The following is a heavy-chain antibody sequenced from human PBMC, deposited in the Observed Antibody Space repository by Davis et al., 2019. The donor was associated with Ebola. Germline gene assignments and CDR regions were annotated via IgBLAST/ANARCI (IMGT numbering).Heavy chain of an antibody. CDR1: GGSISSSSYY. V-gene: IGHV4-39*07. CDR2: INHSGST. Sequence: MPSETLSLTCTVSGGSISSSSYYWGWIRQPPGKGLEWIGEINHSGSTNYNPSLKSRVTISVDKSKNQFSLKLSSVTAADTAVYYCARDGGRHWYFDLWGRGTLVTVSS. J-gene: IGHJ2*01. D-gene: IGHD3-16*01. CDR3: ARDGGRHWYFDL.